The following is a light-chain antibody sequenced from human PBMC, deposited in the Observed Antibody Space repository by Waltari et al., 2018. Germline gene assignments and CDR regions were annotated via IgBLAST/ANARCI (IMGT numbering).Light chain of an antibody. J-gene: IGKJ2*01. CDR2: AAS. Sequence: DIQMTQSPSSLAASVGDRITITCRASQPINRCLAWYQQRPGRAPKLLIYAASTLQSGVPSRFSGSGSGTDFTLTINSLQPDDFGTYFCQQCHSYPFTFGQGTKVE. CDR1: QPINRC. V-gene: IGKV1-39*01. CDR3: QQCHSYPFT.